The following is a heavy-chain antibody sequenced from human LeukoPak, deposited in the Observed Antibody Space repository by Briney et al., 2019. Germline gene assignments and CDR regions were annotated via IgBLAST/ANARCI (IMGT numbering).Heavy chain of an antibody. V-gene: IGHV1-69*04. CDR2: IIPILGIA. Sequence: SVKVSCKASGGTFSSYTISWVRQAPGQGLEWMGRIIPILGIANYAQKFQGRVTITADKSTSTAYMELSSLRSEDTAVYYCARDPGTQTRYSSGWKAAAFDIWGQGTMVTVSS. CDR1: GGTFSSYT. J-gene: IGHJ3*02. CDR3: ARDPGTQTRYSSGWKAAAFDI. D-gene: IGHD6-19*01.